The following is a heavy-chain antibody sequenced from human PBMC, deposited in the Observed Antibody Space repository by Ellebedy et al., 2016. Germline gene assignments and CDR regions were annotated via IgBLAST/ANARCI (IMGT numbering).Heavy chain of an antibody. CDR2: ITTTGDTT. J-gene: IGHJ4*02. CDR1: GFTFSGYT. Sequence: GESLKISCAASGFTFSGYTMSWVRQAPGKGLEWVSAITTTGDTTYYADSVKGRFTISRDNSAITLYLQMNSLRAEDTAVYYCAKLLVRGASTFDYWGQGTLATVSS. D-gene: IGHD3-10*01. V-gene: IGHV3-23*01. CDR3: AKLLVRGASTFDY.